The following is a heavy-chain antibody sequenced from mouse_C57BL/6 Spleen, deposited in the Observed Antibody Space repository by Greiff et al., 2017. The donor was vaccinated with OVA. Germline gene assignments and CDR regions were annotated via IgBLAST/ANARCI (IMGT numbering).Heavy chain of an antibody. J-gene: IGHJ2*01. D-gene: IGHD1-1*01. CDR2: IDPETGGT. Sequence: QVQLKESGAELVRPGASVTLSCKASGYTFTDYEMHWVKQTPVHGLEWIGAIDPETGGTAYNQKFKGKAILTADKSSSTAYMELRSLTSEDSAVYYCTRGGSHYFDYWGQGTTLTVSS. V-gene: IGHV1-15*01. CDR3: TRGGSHYFDY. CDR1: GYTFTDYE.